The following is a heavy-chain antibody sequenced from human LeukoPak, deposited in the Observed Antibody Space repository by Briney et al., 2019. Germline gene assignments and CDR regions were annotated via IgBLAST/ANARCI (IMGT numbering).Heavy chain of an antibody. J-gene: IGHJ6*03. CDR1: GFTFSNYA. CDR3: AREGHWVVHGFYYYYMDV. Sequence: GGSLRLSCAASGFTFSNYAMHWVRQAPGKGLEWVAVISYDGRNEFYADSVKGRFTIFRDNSKNTLDLQMNSLRAEDTAAYYCAREGHWVVHGFYYYYMDVWGKGTTVTVSS. V-gene: IGHV3-30*01. D-gene: IGHD2-15*01. CDR2: ISYDGRNE.